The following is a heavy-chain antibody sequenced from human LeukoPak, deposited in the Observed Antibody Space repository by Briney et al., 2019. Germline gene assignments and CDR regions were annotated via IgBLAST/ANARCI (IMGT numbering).Heavy chain of an antibody. D-gene: IGHD3-10*01. V-gene: IGHV4-34*01. Sequence: SETLSLTCAVFGGSFSGYYWSWIRQSPGKGLEWIGEINHSGSTKYNPSLKSRVTISVDTSKNQFSLKLSSVTAADTAVYYCARLPVRGVGGYYQDQYMDVWGKGTTVTVSS. CDR3: ARLPVRGVGGYYQDQYMDV. CDR1: GGSFSGYY. CDR2: INHSGST. J-gene: IGHJ6*03.